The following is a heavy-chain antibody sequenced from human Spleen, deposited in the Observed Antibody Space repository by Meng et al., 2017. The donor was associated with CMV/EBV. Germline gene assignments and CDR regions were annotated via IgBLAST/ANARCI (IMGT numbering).Heavy chain of an antibody. CDR1: GYTFSNYG. D-gene: IGHD6-13*01. CDR2: ISAYNGNT. Sequence: ASVKVSCKASGYTFSNYGISWVRQAPGQGLEWMGWISAYNGNTNYAQKLQGRVTMTTDTSTSTAYMELRSLSSEDTAVYFCARGFLRIAATGLGNWGLGTLVTVSS. J-gene: IGHJ4*02. V-gene: IGHV1-18*01. CDR3: ARGFLRIAATGLGN.